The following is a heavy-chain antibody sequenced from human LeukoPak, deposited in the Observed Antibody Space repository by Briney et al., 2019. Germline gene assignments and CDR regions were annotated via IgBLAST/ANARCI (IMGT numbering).Heavy chain of an antibody. CDR3: ARDFRSSPAAMDV. V-gene: IGHV3-21*01. J-gene: IGHJ6*04. Sequence: GGSLRLSCAASGFTFSSDSMHWVRQAPGKGLEWVSSISSSSSYIYFADSVKGRFTISRDNAKNSLYLQMNSLRAEDTSVYYCARDFRSSPAAMDVWGKGTTVTVSS. CDR1: GFTFSSDS. CDR2: ISSSSSYI. D-gene: IGHD2-2*01.